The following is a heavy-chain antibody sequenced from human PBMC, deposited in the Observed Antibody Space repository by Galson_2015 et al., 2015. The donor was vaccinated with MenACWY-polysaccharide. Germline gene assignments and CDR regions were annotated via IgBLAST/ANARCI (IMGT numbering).Heavy chain of an antibody. J-gene: IGHJ4*02. CDR3: ARGGSTYYYGSGTYYKFDS. V-gene: IGHV3-30-3*01. CDR2: ISNDGSNK. D-gene: IGHD3-10*01. Sequence: SLRLACAAAGFTFSTYTMHWVRQAPGKGQEWVAVISNDGSNKYYADSVTGRFTISRDNSESTLYLQMNSLRAEDTAVYYCARGGSTYYYGSGTYYKFDSWGQGTLVTVSS. CDR1: GFTFSTYT.